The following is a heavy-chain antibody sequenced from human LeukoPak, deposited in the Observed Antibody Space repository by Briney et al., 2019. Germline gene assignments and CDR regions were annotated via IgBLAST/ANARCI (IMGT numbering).Heavy chain of an antibody. D-gene: IGHD3-22*01. Sequence: GASVKVSCKASGYTFTSYGISWVRRAPGQGLEWMGWISAYNGNTNYAQKLQGRVAMTTDTSTSTAYMELRSLRSDDTAVYYCARIKGGITMIVVPYAFDIWGQGTMVTVSS. J-gene: IGHJ3*02. CDR1: GYTFTSYG. V-gene: IGHV1-18*01. CDR2: ISAYNGNT. CDR3: ARIKGGITMIVVPYAFDI.